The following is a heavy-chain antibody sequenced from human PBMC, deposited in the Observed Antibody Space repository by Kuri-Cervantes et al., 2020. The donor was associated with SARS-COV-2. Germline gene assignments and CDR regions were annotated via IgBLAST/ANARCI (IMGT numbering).Heavy chain of an antibody. V-gene: IGHV3-74*01. J-gene: IGHJ6*03. CDR1: GFTFSSYW. CDR2: INSDGSST. D-gene: IGHD3-3*01. CDR3: AREAREVYDFWSGYSDYYYYMDV. Sequence: GGSLRLSCAASGFTFSSYWMRWVRQAPGKGLVWVSRINSDGSSTSYADSVKGRFTISRDNSKNTLYLQMNSLRAEDTAVYYCAREAREVYDFWSGYSDYYYYMDVWGKGTTVTVSS.